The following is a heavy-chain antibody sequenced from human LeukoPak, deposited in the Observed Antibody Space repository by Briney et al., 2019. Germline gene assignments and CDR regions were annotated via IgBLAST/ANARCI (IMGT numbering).Heavy chain of an antibody. D-gene: IGHD6-13*01. CDR2: ISISSSTI. J-gene: IGHJ4*02. CDR3: AKGYSSSWYYFDY. CDR1: GFTFSSCS. V-gene: IGHV3-48*01. Sequence: GGSLRLSCAASGFTFSSCSMNWVRQAPGKGLEWVSYISISSSTIYYADSVKGRFTISRDNSKNTLYLQMNSLRAEDTAVYYCAKGYSSSWYYFDYWGQGTLVTVSS.